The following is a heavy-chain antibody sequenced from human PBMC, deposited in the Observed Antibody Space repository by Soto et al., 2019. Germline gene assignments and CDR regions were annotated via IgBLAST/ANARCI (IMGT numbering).Heavy chain of an antibody. J-gene: IGHJ4*02. V-gene: IGHV5-51*01. D-gene: IGHD5-12*01. CDR1: GYSFTSYW. CDR2: IYPGDSDT. Sequence: PGACRKISCKGSGYSFTSYWIGWVRQMPGKGLEWMGIIYPGDSDTRYSPPFQGQVTISADKSISTAYLQWSSLKASDTAMYYCARGTIVATISLKGAYYFDYWGQGTLVTVSS. CDR3: ARGTIVATISLKGAYYFDY.